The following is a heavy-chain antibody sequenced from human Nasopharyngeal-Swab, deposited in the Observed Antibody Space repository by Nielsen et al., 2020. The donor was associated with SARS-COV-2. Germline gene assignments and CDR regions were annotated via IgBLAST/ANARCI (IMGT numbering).Heavy chain of an antibody. V-gene: IGHV3-21*06. CDR3: ARDQNGY. D-gene: IGHD2-8*01. J-gene: IGHJ4*02. Sequence: GESLKISCAASGFTSSSYNMNWVRQAPGKGLEWVSSITTSSSYIYYADSVKGRFTIFRDNAKSSLYLQMNSLRAEDTAVYYCARDQNGYWGQEILVTVSS. CDR2: ITTSSSYI. CDR1: GFTSSSYN.